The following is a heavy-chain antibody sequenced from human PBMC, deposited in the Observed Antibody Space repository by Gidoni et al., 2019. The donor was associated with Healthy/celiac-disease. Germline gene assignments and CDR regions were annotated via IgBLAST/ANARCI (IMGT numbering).Heavy chain of an antibody. V-gene: IGHV3-30*18. J-gene: IGHJ6*03. CDR2: ISHDGSNK. D-gene: IGHD3-16*01. Sequence: QVPLVESGVGVFQPGRSLRLSCSASGFTFRSYGMHWVRQAPGKGLEWVAVISHDGSNKYYADTVKGRLTISREKSKNTLYLQMNSLRAEDTDGYYCAKDFGDYYYYYMDVWGKGTTVTVSS. CDR1: GFTFRSYG. CDR3: AKDFGDYYYYYMDV.